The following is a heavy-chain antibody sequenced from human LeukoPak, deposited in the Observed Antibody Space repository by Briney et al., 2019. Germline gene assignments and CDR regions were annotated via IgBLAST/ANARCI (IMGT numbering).Heavy chain of an antibody. CDR3: ARAFFDGGFDY. J-gene: IGHJ4*02. D-gene: IGHD3-3*02. CDR1: GYTFTGYY. CDR2: INPNSGGT. Sequence: ASVKVSCKPSGYTFTGYYVHWLGQAPGQGLTWMGWINPNSGGTDYAHQHQARVTLTRDTSINPAYTELSSLTPDDPAVYYWARAFFDGGFDYWCQGTVVTVSS. V-gene: IGHV1-2*02.